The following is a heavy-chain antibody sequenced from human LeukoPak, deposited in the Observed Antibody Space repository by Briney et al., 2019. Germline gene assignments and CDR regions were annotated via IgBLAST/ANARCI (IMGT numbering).Heavy chain of an antibody. CDR1: GGTFSSYS. V-gene: IGHV1-69*01. D-gene: IGHD3-10*01. Sequence: SVKVSCKASGGTFSSYSISWVRQAPGQGLEWMGGIIPIFGTANYAQKFQGRVTITADESTSTACMELSSLRSEDTAVYYCARDRPYYYGSGTNWFDPWGQGTLVTVSS. J-gene: IGHJ5*02. CDR2: IIPIFGTA. CDR3: ARDRPYYYGSGTNWFDP.